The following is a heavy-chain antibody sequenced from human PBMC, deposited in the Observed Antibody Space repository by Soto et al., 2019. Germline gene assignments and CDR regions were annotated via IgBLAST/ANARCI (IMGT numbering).Heavy chain of an antibody. Sequence: SETLSLTCTVSGGSISSYYWSWIRQPPGKGLEWIGYIYYSGSTNYNPSLKSRVTISVDTSKNQFSLKLSSVTAADTAVYYCARHYYYYDGMDVWGQGTTVTVSS. V-gene: IGHV4-59*08. J-gene: IGHJ6*02. CDR3: ARHYYYYDGMDV. CDR2: IYYSGST. CDR1: GGSISSYY.